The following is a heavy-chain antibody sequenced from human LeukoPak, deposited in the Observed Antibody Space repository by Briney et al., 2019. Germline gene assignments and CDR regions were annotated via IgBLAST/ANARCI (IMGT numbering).Heavy chain of an antibody. Sequence: SETLSLTCTVSGGSISGYYWSWIRQPPGKGLEWIGEINHSGSTNYNPSLKSRVTISVDTSKNQFSLKLSSVTAADTAVYYCARGYYYDSSGYPATPYYYYGMDVWGQGTTVTVSS. CDR1: GGSISGYY. CDR2: INHSGST. D-gene: IGHD3-22*01. J-gene: IGHJ6*02. CDR3: ARGYYYDSSGYPATPYYYYGMDV. V-gene: IGHV4-34*01.